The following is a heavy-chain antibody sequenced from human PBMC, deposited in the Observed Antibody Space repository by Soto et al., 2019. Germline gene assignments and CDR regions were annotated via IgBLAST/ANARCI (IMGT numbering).Heavy chain of an antibody. Sequence: QLQLQESGPGLVKPSETLSLTCSVSGDSISSSSYYWGWIRQPPGKGLEWIGTINYSGSTYYNPSRWSRVTIAVDTSKNQFSLKVSSVTAADTAVYYCASLYGDYVPYWGQGILVSVSS. J-gene: IGHJ4*02. CDR3: ASLYGDYVPY. D-gene: IGHD4-17*01. CDR1: GDSISSSSYY. V-gene: IGHV4-39*01. CDR2: INYSGST.